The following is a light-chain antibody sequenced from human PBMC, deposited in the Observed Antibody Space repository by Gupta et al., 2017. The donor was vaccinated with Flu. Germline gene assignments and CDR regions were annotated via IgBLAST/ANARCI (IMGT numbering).Light chain of an antibody. J-gene: IGKJ1*01. CDR1: LVSSDGNTY. CDR3: MQGANWPWA. CDR2: QVS. V-gene: IGKV2-30*01. Sequence: LVSSDGNTYLDWYQQRPGQSPRRLIYQVSNRESGVPDRFSGSGSGTDFTLTISRVEAEDVGIYYCMQGANWPWAFGQGTTVEIK.